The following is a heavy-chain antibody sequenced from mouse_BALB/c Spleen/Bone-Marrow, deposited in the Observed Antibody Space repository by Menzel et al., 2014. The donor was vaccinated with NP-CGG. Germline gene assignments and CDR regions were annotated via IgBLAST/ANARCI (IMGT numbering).Heavy chain of an antibody. J-gene: IGHJ4*01. D-gene: IGHD1-1*01. CDR3: ARLLLYYYAMDY. CDR2: INPYNGGT. V-gene: IGHV1-25*01. Sequence: EVQRVESGPELVKPGASMKISCKASGYSFTGYTMNWVKQSHGTNLEWNGLINPYNGGTNYNQKFKDKATLTVDRSSSTAYMELLSLTSEDSAVSYCARLLLYYYAMDYWGQGTSVTVSS. CDR1: GYSFTGYT.